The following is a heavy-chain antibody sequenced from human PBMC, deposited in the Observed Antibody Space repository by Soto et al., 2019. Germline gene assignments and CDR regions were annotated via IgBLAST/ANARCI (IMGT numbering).Heavy chain of an antibody. CDR2: ISAYNGNT. D-gene: IGHD4-17*01. Sequence: GASVKVSCKASGYTFTSYGISWVRQAPGQGLEWMGWISAYNGNTNYAQKLQGRVTMTTDTSTSTAYMELRSLRSDDTAVYYCARVSYGRYGDYAFDYWGQGTLVTVSS. CDR3: ARVSYGRYGDYAFDY. J-gene: IGHJ4*02. CDR1: GYTFTSYG. V-gene: IGHV1-18*01.